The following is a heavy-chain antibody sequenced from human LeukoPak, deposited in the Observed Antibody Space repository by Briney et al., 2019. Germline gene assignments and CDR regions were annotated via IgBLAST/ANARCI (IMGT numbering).Heavy chain of an antibody. CDR2: IRSKAYGGTT. Sequence: GGSLRLSCTASGFTFGDYAMSWFRQAPGKGLEWVGFIRSKAYGGTTEYAASVKGRFTISRDDSKSIAYLQMNSLKTEDTAVYYCTRGVPYGDYPYYFDYWGQGTLVTVSS. J-gene: IGHJ4*02. CDR3: TRGVPYGDYPYYFDY. D-gene: IGHD4-17*01. CDR1: GFTFGDYA. V-gene: IGHV3-49*03.